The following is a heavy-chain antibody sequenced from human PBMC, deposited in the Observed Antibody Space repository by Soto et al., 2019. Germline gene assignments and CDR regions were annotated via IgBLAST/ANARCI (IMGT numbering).Heavy chain of an antibody. J-gene: IGHJ4*02. Sequence: PSDTLSLTCAVSGGSISSGGYSWSWIRQPPGKGLEWIGEINHSGSANYNPSLKSRVTISVHTSSSQFSLKLSSVTAADTAVYYCARGLISGSHYSGGWYYFDSWGQGTQVTVSS. V-gene: IGHV4-34*01. CDR3: ARGLISGSHYSGGWYYFDS. D-gene: IGHD1-26*01. CDR2: INHSGSA. CDR1: GGSISSGGYS.